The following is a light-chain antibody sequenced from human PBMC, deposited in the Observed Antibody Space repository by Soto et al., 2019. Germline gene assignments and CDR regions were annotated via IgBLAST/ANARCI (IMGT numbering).Light chain of an antibody. V-gene: IGLV2-14*03. CDR3: SSYSDSDTKV. Sequence: QSVLTQPASVSGSPGQSITISCTGTSSDVGGYNYVSWYQQYPGKAPKLIIYEVNNRPSGVSGRFSGSKSDTTAYLTISGLQAEDEADYYCSSYSDSDTKVFGTGTKLTVL. CDR1: SSDVGGYNY. CDR2: EVN. J-gene: IGLJ1*01.